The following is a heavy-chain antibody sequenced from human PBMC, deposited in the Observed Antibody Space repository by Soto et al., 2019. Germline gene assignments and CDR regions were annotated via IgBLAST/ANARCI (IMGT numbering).Heavy chain of an antibody. Sequence: ASVKVSCKASGYTFTSYAMHWVRQAPGQRLEWMGWINAGNGNTKYSQKFQGRVTITRDTSASTAYMELNSLRSEDTAVYYCAKGAHGLYFDYWGQGTLVTVSS. CDR3: AKGAHGLYFDY. CDR1: GYTFTSYA. V-gene: IGHV1-3*01. CDR2: INAGNGNT. D-gene: IGHD3-16*01. J-gene: IGHJ4*02.